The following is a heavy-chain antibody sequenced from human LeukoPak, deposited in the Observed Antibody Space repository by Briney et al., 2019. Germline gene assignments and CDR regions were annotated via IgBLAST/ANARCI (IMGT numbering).Heavy chain of an antibody. CDR1: GFTFSSYS. CDR3: ARAASGYDYPYYFDY. V-gene: IGHV3-21*01. CDR2: ISSSSSYI. Sequence: GGSLRLSCAASGFTFSSYSMNWVRQAPGKGLEWVSSISSSSSYIYHADSVKGRFTISRDNAKNSLYLQMNSLRAEDTAVYYCARAASGYDYPYYFDYWGQGTLVTVSS. J-gene: IGHJ4*02. D-gene: IGHD5-12*01.